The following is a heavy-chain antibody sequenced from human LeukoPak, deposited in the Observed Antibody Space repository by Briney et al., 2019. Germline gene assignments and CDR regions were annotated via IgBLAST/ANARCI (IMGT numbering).Heavy chain of an antibody. CDR1: GYSFTSYW. J-gene: IGHJ3*02. V-gene: IGHV5-51*01. CDR2: IYPGDSDT. Sequence: GESLKISCKDSGYSFTSYWIGWVRQMPGKGLEWMGIIYPGDSDTRYSPSFQGQVTISADKSISTAYLQWSSLKASDAAMYYCARRGSSGYYGHHDALDIWGQGTMVTVSS. D-gene: IGHD3-22*01. CDR3: ARRGSSGYYGHHDALDI.